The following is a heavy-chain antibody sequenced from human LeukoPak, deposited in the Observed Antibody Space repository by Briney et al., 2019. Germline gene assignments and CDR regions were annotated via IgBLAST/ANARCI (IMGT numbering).Heavy chain of an antibody. J-gene: IGHJ4*02. CDR1: GFTFSSYA. D-gene: IGHD3-22*01. V-gene: IGHV3-23*01. Sequence: QPGGSLRLSCAASGFTFSSYAMSWVRQAPGKGLEWVSAISGSGGSTYYADSVKGRFTISRDNSKNTLYLQMNSLRAEDMALYYCAKDMGITMIDGLDYWGQGTLVTVSS. CDR2: ISGSGGST. CDR3: AKDMGITMIDGLDY.